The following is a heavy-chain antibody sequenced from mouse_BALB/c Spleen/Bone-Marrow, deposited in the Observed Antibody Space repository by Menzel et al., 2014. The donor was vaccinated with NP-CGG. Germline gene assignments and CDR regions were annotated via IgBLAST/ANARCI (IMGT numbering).Heavy chain of an antibody. V-gene: IGHV1-54*03. J-gene: IGHJ2*01. CDR1: GYAFTNYL. Sequence: QVQLQQSGAELVRPGTSVKVSCKVSGYAFTNYLIEWVKQRPGQGLEWIGVINPGSGATNYNENFTGKATLTADKSSSTPYMQLSSLTSDDSTVYFCARRLTGTHYFDYWRQGTTLTV. D-gene: IGHD4-1*01. CDR2: INPGSGAT. CDR3: ARRLTGTHYFDY.